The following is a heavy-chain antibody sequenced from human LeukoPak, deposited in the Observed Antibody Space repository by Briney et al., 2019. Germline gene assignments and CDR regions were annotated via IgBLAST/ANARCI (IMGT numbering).Heavy chain of an antibody. Sequence: GGSLRLSCAASGFTFSNYAMSWVRQAPGKGLEWVSAISGSGGSKYYADSVKGRFTISRDNSKNTLYLQMNSLRAEDTAVYYCAKDDDFWSGYSDYWGQGTLVTVSS. CDR1: GFTFSNYA. CDR2: ISGSGGSK. V-gene: IGHV3-23*01. J-gene: IGHJ4*02. CDR3: AKDDDFWSGYSDY. D-gene: IGHD3-3*01.